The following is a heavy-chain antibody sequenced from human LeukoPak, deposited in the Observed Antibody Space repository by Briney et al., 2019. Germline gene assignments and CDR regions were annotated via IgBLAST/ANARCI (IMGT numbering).Heavy chain of an antibody. CDR1: GVPISTYY. CDR2: VYYNGDI. CDR3: ATTWYYDTRGYLFGD. D-gene: IGHD3-22*01. Sequence: PSETLSLTCSVFGVPISTYYWSWIRQSPGKRLEWIAYVYYNGDIMYNPSLKSRVTISLDTSKNQFSLNMASVTAADTAAYFCATTWYYDTRGYLFGDWGHGTLVTVSS. J-gene: IGHJ4*01. V-gene: IGHV4-59*01.